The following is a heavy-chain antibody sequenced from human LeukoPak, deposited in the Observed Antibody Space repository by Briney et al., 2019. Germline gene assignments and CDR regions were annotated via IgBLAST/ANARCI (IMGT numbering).Heavy chain of an antibody. D-gene: IGHD1-26*01. CDR2: IIPIFGTA. CDR3: ARDEVVRGSFSNWFDP. V-gene: IGHV1-69*13. J-gene: IGHJ5*02. CDR1: GGTFSSYG. Sequence: SVKVSCKASGGTFSSYGISWVRQAPGQGLEWMGGIIPIFGTANYAQKFQGRVTITADESTSTAYMELSSLRSEDTAVYYCARDEVVRGSFSNWFDPWGQGTLVTVSS.